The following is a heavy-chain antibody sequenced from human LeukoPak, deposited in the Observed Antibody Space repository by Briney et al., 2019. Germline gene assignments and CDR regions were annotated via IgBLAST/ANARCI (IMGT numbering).Heavy chain of an antibody. J-gene: IGHJ4*02. V-gene: IGHV4-38-2*02. CDR1: GYSISSDNY. CDR2: ISQSGST. D-gene: IGHD3-3*01. Sequence: SETLSLTCTVSGYSISSDNYWGWIRQTPGKGLEWIGSISQSGSTYDNPTLKSRVTILVDTSKNQFSLKLTSVTAADTAVYYCARNYDFWSGPDYWGQGTLVTVSS. CDR3: ARNYDFWSGPDY.